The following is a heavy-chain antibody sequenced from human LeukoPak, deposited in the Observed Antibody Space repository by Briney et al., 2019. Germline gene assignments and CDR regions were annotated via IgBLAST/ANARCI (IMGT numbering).Heavy chain of an antibody. Sequence: ASVKVSCTASGYTFTSYYMHWVRQAPGQGLEWMGIINPSGGSTSYAQKFQGRVTMTRDTSTSTVYMELSSLRSEDTAVYYCARGLNVVVVAATQARGWFDPWGQGTLVTVSS. D-gene: IGHD2-15*01. CDR2: INPSGGST. CDR1: GYTFTSYY. CDR3: ARGLNVVVVAATQARGWFDP. J-gene: IGHJ5*02. V-gene: IGHV1-46*01.